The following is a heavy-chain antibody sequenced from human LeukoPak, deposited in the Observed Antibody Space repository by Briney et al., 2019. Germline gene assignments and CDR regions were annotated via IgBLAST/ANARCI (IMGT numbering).Heavy chain of an antibody. J-gene: IGHJ4*02. D-gene: IGHD4-17*01. V-gene: IGHV4-34*01. Sequence: PSETLSPTCAVSGVSLDDYYWAWVRQTPGKGLEWIGEINHSGYTNDSPSLKSRVTLSIDTSRKQFSLNLRSVTVADAGTYYCTRMTTGHDYWGQGTLVTVSS. CDR3: TRMTTGHDY. CDR2: INHSGYT. CDR1: GVSLDDYY.